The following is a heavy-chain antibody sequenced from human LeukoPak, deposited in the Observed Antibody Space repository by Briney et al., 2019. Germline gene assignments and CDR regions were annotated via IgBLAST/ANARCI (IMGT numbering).Heavy chain of an antibody. D-gene: IGHD2-8*01. Sequence: GGSLRLSCAASGFTFSSYSMNWVRQAPGKGLEWVAVISYDGSNKYYADSVKGRFTISRDNSKNTLYLQMNSLRAEDTAVYYCARAGVSCTNGVCYLSPHFDYWGQGTLVTVSS. CDR1: GFTFSSYS. CDR2: ISYDGSNK. J-gene: IGHJ4*02. V-gene: IGHV3-30*03. CDR3: ARAGVSCTNGVCYLSPHFDY.